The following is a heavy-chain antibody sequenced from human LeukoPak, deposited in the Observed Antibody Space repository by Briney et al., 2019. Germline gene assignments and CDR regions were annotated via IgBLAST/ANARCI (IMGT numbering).Heavy chain of an antibody. CDR2: VYYDGSNE. D-gene: IGHD4-17*01. CDR3: AREGLREALDI. Sequence: GGSLRLSCAASGFTFSSYGMHWVRQAPGKGLEWVALVYYDGSNEYYADSVKGRFTISRDNSKNTLYLQMNSLRVEDTAMYYCAREGLREALDIWGQGTKVTVSS. V-gene: IGHV3-33*01. J-gene: IGHJ3*02. CDR1: GFTFSSYG.